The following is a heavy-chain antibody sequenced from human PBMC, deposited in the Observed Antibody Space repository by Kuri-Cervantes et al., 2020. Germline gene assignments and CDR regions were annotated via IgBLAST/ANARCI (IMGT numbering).Heavy chain of an antibody. D-gene: IGHD2-15*01. Sequence: GGSLRLSCAASGYTFTGYYMHWVRQAPGQGLEWMGWINPNSGGTNYAQKFQGRVTMTRDTSISTAYMELSRLRSDDTAVYYCARGPPRGCSGGSCPTVFDYWGQGTLVTVSS. CDR2: INPNSGGT. V-gene: IGHV1-2*02. J-gene: IGHJ4*02. CDR1: GYTFTGYY. CDR3: ARGPPRGCSGGSCPTVFDY.